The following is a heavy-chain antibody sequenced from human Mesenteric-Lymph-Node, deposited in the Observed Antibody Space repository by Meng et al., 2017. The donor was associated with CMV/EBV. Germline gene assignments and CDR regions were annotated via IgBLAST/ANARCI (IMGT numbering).Heavy chain of an antibody. CDR3: ARGDLYDSAGYYFDI. CDR2: ISHSGNT. V-gene: IGHV4-30-2*01. Sequence: GLLSSGDYSWKWSRQPPGKGLEWIGYISHSGNTYYNPSLKSRVTISLDRSKNQFSLSLSTVTAADTAVYYCARGDLYDSAGYYFDIWGQGTLVTVSS. CDR1: GLLSSGDYS. J-gene: IGHJ4*02. D-gene: IGHD3-22*01.